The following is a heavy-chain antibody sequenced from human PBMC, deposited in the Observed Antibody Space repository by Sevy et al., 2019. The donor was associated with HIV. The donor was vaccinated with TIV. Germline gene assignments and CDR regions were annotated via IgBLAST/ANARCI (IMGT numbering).Heavy chain of an antibody. CDR1: GFTFSSYW. Sequence: GGSLRLSCAASGFTFSSYWMHWVRQAPGKGLVWVSRINSDGSSTSYADSVKGRFTISRDNAKNTPYLQMNSLRAEDTAVYYCAREYCSSTSCYKGFRDYYYGMDVWGQGTTVTVSS. CDR3: AREYCSSTSCYKGFRDYYYGMDV. CDR2: INSDGSST. V-gene: IGHV3-74*01. J-gene: IGHJ6*02. D-gene: IGHD2-2*02.